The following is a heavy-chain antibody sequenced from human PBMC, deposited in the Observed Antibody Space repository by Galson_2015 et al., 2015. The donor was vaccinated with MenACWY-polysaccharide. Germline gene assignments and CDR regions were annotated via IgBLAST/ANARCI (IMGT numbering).Heavy chain of an antibody. V-gene: IGHV1-8*01. Sequence: SVKVSCKASGYTFTSYDINWVRQATGQGLEWMGWMNPNSGNTGYAQKFQGRVTMTRNTSISTAYMELSSLRSEDTAVYYCARGDCIVLVPAAILCHCYMDVSVNGTLVTLFS. D-gene: IGHD2-2*01. J-gene: IGHJ6*03. CDR2: MNPNSGNT. CDR3: ARGDCIVLVPAAILCHCYMDV. CDR1: GYTFTSYD.